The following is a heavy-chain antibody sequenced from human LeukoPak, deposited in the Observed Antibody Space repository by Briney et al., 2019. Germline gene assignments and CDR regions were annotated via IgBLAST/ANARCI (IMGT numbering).Heavy chain of an antibody. CDR2: ISTDGSST. V-gene: IGHV3-74*01. Sequence: GGSLRLSCAASGFTFSNFWMHWVRQTPGRGLVWVSRISTDGSSTDYADSVRGRFTVSRDNAKNTLYLQINSLRAEDTAVYYCVRGRSGYFLDNWGQGTLVTVSS. D-gene: IGHD1-1*01. CDR3: VRGRSGYFLDN. J-gene: IGHJ4*02. CDR1: GFTFSNFW.